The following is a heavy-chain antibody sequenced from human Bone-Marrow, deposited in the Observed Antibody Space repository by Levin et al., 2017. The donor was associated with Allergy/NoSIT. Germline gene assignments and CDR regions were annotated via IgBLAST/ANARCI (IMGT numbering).Heavy chain of an antibody. Sequence: GSGPTLVKPTQTLTLTCTFSGFSLSTTGVAVGWIRQPPGKALEFVSLIYWDDFKRFSPSLKNRLTLTKDTSKNQVVLTMANMDPVDTATYFCAHSGSTNCFENWGQGILVTVSS. V-gene: IGHV2-5*02. CDR3: AHSGSTNCFEN. D-gene: IGHD6-13*01. J-gene: IGHJ4*02. CDR2: IYWDDFK. CDR1: GFSLSTTGVA.